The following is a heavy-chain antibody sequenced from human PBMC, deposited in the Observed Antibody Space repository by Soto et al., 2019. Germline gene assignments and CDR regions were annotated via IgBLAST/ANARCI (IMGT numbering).Heavy chain of an antibody. J-gene: IGHJ4*02. Sequence: EVQLLESGGGLVQPGGSLRLSCAASGFIFSSYAMSWVRQAPGKGLEWVSAMSDSGDNAYYADSVKGRFTIARGNSKNLLTLQMKSLRAEDTAIYYCARFFAAGTRGYLDSWGQGTLVTVSS. V-gene: IGHV3-23*01. CDR2: MSDSGDNA. CDR1: GFIFSSYA. CDR3: ARFFAAGTRGYLDS. D-gene: IGHD3-3*01.